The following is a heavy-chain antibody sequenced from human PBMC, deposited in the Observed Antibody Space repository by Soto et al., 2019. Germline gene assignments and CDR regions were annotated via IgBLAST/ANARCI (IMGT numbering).Heavy chain of an antibody. Sequence: GASVKVSCKASGGTFSSYAISWVRQAPGQGLEWMGGIIPIFGTANYAQKFQGRVTITADESTSTAYMELSSLRSEDTAVYYCAREGETTVTTGYYGMDVWGQGTTVTVSS. CDR3: AREGETTVTTGYYGMDV. CDR1: GGTFSSYA. J-gene: IGHJ6*02. CDR2: IIPIFGTA. D-gene: IGHD4-17*01. V-gene: IGHV1-69*13.